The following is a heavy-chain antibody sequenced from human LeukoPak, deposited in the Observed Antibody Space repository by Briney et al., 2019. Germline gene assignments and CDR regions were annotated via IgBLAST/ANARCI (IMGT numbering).Heavy chain of an antibody. D-gene: IGHD3-10*01. V-gene: IGHV4-34*01. CDR2: INHSGST. CDR1: GGSFSGYY. CDR3: ARGRYYGSGSYNY. J-gene: IGHJ4*02. Sequence: SETLSLTCAVYGGSFSGYYWSWIRQPPGKGLEWVGEINHSGSTNYNPSLKSRVTISVDTSKNQFSLKLSSVTAADTAVYYCARGRYYGSGSYNYWGQGTLVTVSS.